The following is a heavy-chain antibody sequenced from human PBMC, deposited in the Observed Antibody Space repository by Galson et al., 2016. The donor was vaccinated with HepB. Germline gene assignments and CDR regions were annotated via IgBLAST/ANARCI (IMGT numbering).Heavy chain of an antibody. V-gene: IGHV2-70*01. J-gene: IGHJ6*02. CDR2: IDWEDDK. D-gene: IGHD5-18*01. CDR3: AREDTRTNGGMDG. CDR1: GFSLTTSGMC. Sequence: PALVKPTQTLTLTRTFSGFSLTTSGMCVNWIRQPPGKALEWLALIDWEDDKYYSTSLKTRLTISKDTSKNQVVLTMTNMDAVDTATYYCAREDTRTNGGMDGWGQGTTVTVSS.